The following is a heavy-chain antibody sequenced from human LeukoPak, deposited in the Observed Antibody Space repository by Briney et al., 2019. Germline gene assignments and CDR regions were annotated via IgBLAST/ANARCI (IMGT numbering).Heavy chain of an antibody. J-gene: IGHJ4*02. Sequence: PGGSLRLSCAASGFTFSSYSVNWVRQAPGKGLEWVSSISSSSSYIYYADSVKGRFTISRDNAKNSLYLQMNSLRAEDTAVYYCARLRYDTSGYYYHFDYWGQGTLVTVSS. D-gene: IGHD3-22*01. CDR1: GFTFSSYS. CDR2: ISSSSSYI. CDR3: ARLRYDTSGYYYHFDY. V-gene: IGHV3-21*01.